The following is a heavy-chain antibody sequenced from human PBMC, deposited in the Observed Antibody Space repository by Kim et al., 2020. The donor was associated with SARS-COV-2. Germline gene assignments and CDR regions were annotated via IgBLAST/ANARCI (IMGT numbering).Heavy chain of an antibody. CDR2: IYYSGST. CDR1: GGSISSYY. J-gene: IGHJ4*02. V-gene: IGHV4-59*13. CDR3: ARGDGWFGEIY. Sequence: SETLSLTCTVSGGSISSYYWSWIRQPPGKGLEWIGYIYYSGSTNYNPSLKSRVTISVDTSKNQFSLKLSSVTAADTAVYYCARGDGWFGEIYWGQGTLVTVSS. D-gene: IGHD3-10*01.